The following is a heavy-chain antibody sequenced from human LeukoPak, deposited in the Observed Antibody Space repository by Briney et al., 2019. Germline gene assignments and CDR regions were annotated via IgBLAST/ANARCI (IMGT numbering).Heavy chain of an antibody. J-gene: IGHJ4*02. D-gene: IGHD6-13*01. CDR3: ARDAGVAAAGSVFDY. V-gene: IGHV3-7*01. CDR1: DFTFSSYW. Sequence: AGSLSLSCAASDFTFSSYWMAWVRQAPGKGLEWVANVKQDGSEKYYVDSVKGRFTISRDNPKNSLYLQMNSLRAEDTAVYYCARDAGVAAAGSVFDYWGQGTLVTVSS. CDR2: VKQDGSEK.